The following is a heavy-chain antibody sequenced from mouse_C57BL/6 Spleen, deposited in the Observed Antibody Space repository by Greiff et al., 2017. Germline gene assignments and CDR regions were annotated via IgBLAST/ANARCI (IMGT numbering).Heavy chain of an antibody. Sequence: VQLQQSGPELVKPGASVKISCKASGYAFSSSWMNWVKQRPGKGLEWIGRIYPGDGDTNYNGKFKGKATLTADKSSSTAYMQLSSLTSEDAAVYFCARLGTVYYFDDWGQGTTLTGSS. CDR2: IYPGDGDT. V-gene: IGHV1-82*01. J-gene: IGHJ2*01. CDR1: GYAFSSSW. D-gene: IGHD1-1*01. CDR3: ARLGTVYYFDD.